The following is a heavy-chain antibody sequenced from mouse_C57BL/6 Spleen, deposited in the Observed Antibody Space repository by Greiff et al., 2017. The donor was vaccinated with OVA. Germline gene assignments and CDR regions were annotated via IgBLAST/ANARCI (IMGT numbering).Heavy chain of an antibody. J-gene: IGHJ3*01. CDR2: LNPGSGGT. CDR3: ARGGWLPGFAY. D-gene: IGHD2-3*01. V-gene: IGHV1-54*01. CDR1: GYAFTNYL. Sequence: QVQLQQSGAELVRPGTSVKVSCKASGYAFTNYLIEWVKQRPGQGLEWIGVLNPGSGGTNYNEKFKGKATMPADKSSSTAYMQLSSLTSEDSAVYFCARGGWLPGFAYWGQGTLVTVSA.